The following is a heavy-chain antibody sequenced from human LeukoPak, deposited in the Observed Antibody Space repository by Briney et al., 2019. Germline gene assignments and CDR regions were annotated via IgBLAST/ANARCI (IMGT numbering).Heavy chain of an antibody. J-gene: IGHJ5*02. CDR3: ARPLLSYPFAP. Sequence: NPSETLSLTCTVSGGSISSYYWSWIRQPPGKGLEWIGYIYYSGSTNYNPSLKSRVTISVDTSKNQFSLKLSSVTAADTAVYYCARPLLSYPFAPWGQGTLVTVSS. CDR1: GGSISSYY. CDR2: IYYSGST. D-gene: IGHD3-10*01. V-gene: IGHV4-59*08.